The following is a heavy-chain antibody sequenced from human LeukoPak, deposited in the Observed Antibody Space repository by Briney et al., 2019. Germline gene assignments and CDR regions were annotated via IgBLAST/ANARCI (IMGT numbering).Heavy chain of an antibody. J-gene: IGHJ2*01. CDR1: GFTFTSYA. CDR3: AKPRAMTTGVGRYFDL. Sequence: PGGSLRLSCAASGFTFTSYAMSWIRQAPGKGLEWVSAISGGGENTYYADSLKGRFTISRDNSKNTLYLQLNSLRAEDTATYYCAKPRAMTTGVGRYFDLWGRPRLVTVPS. D-gene: IGHD1-1*01. V-gene: IGHV3-23*01. CDR2: ISGGGENT.